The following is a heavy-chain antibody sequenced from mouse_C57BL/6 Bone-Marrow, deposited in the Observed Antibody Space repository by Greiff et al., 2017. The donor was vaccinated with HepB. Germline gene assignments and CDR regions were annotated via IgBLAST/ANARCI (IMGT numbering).Heavy chain of an antibody. V-gene: IGHV12-3*01. Sequence: QVQLKESGPGLVKPSQSLFLTCSITGFPITSGYYWIWIRQSPGKPLEWMGYITHSGETFYNPSLQSPISITREPSKNQFFLQLNSVTTEDTAMYYCAGDISDGTYWGQGTLVTVSA. J-gene: IGHJ3*01. CDR3: AGDISDGTY. CDR2: ITHSGET. CDR1: GFPITSGYY.